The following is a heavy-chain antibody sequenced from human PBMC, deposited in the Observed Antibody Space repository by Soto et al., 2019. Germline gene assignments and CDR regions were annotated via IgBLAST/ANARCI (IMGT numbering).Heavy chain of an antibody. D-gene: IGHD3-16*02. Sequence: QVQMQESGPGLVKPSGTLSLTCDVFGASITSSNWWSWVRQSPGGWLEWIGEVFHGGSTNYNPSLKSLVTVSVDKSKNQFSLKLTALTASDADVYYCARDRLNFVVPFDTWGHVIRVTVSS. CDR3: ARDRLNFVVPFDT. J-gene: IGHJ4*01. V-gene: IGHV4-4*02. CDR2: VFHGGST. CDR1: GASITSSNW.